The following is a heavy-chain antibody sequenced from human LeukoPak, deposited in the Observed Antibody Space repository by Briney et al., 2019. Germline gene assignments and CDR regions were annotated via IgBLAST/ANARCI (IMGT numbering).Heavy chain of an antibody. J-gene: IGHJ3*02. D-gene: IGHD1-26*01. CDR3: ARAMRSGSSRDAFDI. CDR1: GGSFSGYY. CDR2: INHSGST. V-gene: IGHV4-34*01. Sequence: SETLSLTCAVYGGSFSGYYWSWIRQPPGKGLEWIGEINHSGSTNYNPSLKSRVTISVDTSKNQFSLKLSSVTAADTAVYYCARAMRSGSSRDAFDIWGQGTMVTVSS.